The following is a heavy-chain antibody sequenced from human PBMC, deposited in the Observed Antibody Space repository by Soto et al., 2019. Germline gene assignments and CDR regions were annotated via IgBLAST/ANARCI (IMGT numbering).Heavy chain of an antibody. CDR3: ARDHYYGSGTYNYFDY. CDR2: INVGNVNT. CDR1: RYTFTSYS. D-gene: IGHD3-10*01. V-gene: IGHV1-3*01. J-gene: IGHJ4*02. Sequence: ASVKVSCKASRYTFTSYSIYWARHSPGQRLEWMGWINAANGWINVGNVNTKYSEKFQDRVTITRDTSASTAYMELRSLRSEDTAVYYCARDHYYGSGTYNYFDYWGQGTPVTVSS.